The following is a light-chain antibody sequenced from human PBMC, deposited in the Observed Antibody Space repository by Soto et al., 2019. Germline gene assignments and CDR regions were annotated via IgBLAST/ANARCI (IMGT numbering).Light chain of an antibody. CDR1: QSVSSSY. J-gene: IGKJ5*01. V-gene: IGKV3-20*01. CDR3: QQYGSSPPIT. Sequence: ETVFTQSTGTLSLSPGERETLSCRASQSVSSSYLAWYQQKPGQAPRLLSYGASSRTAGIPDRFSGSGSGTDFTLTISRLEPEDFAVYYCQQYGSSPPITFGQGTRLEIK. CDR2: GAS.